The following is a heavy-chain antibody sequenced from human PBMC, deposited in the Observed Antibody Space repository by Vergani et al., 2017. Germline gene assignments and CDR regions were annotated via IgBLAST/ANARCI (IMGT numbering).Heavy chain of an antibody. D-gene: IGHD4-17*01. J-gene: IGHJ4*02. CDR1: GYTFTGYY. CDR2: INPNSGGT. CDR3: ARVHGDYAPPGDGRID. V-gene: IGHV1-2*02. Sequence: QVQLVQSGAEVKKPGASVKVSCKASGYTFTGYYMHWVRQAPGQGLEWMGWINPNSGGTNYAQKFQGRVTMTRDTSISTAYMELRSLRSDDTAVYYCARVHGDYAPPGDGRIDWGQGNLGTVSS.